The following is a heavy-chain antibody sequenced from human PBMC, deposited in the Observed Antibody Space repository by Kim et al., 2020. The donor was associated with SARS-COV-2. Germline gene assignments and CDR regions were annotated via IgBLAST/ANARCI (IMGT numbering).Heavy chain of an antibody. J-gene: IGHJ6*02. CDR1: GFTFSSYW. V-gene: IGHV3-74*01. CDR3: ARRGVLDYGSGSYYYYGMDV. Sequence: GGSLRLSCAASGFTFSSYWMHWVRQAPGKGLVWVSRINSDGSSTSYADSVKGRFTISRDNAKNTLYLQMNSLRAEDTAVYYCARRGVLDYGSGSYYYYGMDVWGQGTTVTVSS. D-gene: IGHD3-10*01. CDR2: INSDGSST.